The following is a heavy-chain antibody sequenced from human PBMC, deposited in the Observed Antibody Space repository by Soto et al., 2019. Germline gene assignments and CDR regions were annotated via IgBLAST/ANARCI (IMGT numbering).Heavy chain of an antibody. J-gene: IGHJ5*02. CDR1: GYTFTSYG. D-gene: IGHD2-21*02. V-gene: IGHV1-18*04. Sequence: GASVKVSCKASGYTFTSYGISWVRQAPGQGLEWMGWISAYNGNTNYAQKLQGRVTMTTDTSTSTAYMELRSLRSDDTAVYYYARNKDDIVVVTPFDPWGQGTLVTVSS. CDR3: ARNKDDIVVVTPFDP. CDR2: ISAYNGNT.